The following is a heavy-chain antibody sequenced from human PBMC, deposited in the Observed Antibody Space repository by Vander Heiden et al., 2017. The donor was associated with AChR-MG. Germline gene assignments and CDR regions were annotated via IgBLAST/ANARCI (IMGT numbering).Heavy chain of an antibody. CDR3: ARAHSSSWYQGYFDL. CDR2: ISYDGSNK. J-gene: IGHJ2*01. D-gene: IGHD6-13*01. Sequence: QVQLVESGGGVVQPGRSLRLSCAASGFTFSSYAMHWVRQAPGKGLEWVAVISYDGSNKYYADSVKGRFTISRDNSKNTLYLQMNSLRAEDTAVYYCARAHSSSWYQGYFDLWGRGTLVTVSS. V-gene: IGHV3-30-3*01. CDR1: GFTFSSYA.